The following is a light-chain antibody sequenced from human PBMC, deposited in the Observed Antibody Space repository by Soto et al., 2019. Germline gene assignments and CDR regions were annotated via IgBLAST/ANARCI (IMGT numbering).Light chain of an antibody. V-gene: IGKV3-15*01. J-gene: IGKJ1*01. CDR2: DAS. CDR3: QQYHDRPWT. Sequence: EIVMTQSPATLSVSPGQGATLSCRASQSVSGKLAWYQHQPGQTHRLLIYDASTRATGIPARFSGSGSGTDFTLTISSLQSKDFAVYYCQQYHDRPWTFGPGTKVEIK. CDR1: QSVSGK.